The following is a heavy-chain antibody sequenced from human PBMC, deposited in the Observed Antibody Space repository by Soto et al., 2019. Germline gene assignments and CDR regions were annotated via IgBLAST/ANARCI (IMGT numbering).Heavy chain of an antibody. Sequence: SETLSLTCTVSGGSISSYYWSWIRQPPGKGLEWIGYIYYSGSTNYNPSLKSRVTISVDTSKNQFSLNLNSVTAADTAVYYCARFGGGINVWGQGTTVTVSS. CDR2: IYYSGST. J-gene: IGHJ6*02. CDR3: ARFGGGINV. D-gene: IGHD3-10*01. CDR1: GGSISSYY. V-gene: IGHV4-59*12.